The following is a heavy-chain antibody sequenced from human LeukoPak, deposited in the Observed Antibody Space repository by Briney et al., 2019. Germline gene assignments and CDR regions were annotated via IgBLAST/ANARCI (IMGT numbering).Heavy chain of an antibody. D-gene: IGHD3-22*01. CDR3: ARKTDSGGQGDY. Sequence: PGGSLRLSCAASGFTFSNYWMSWVRQAPGKGLECVSVIYSGGNTYYADSVKGRFTISRDNSKNTLYLQMNSLRAEDTAVYYCARKTDSGGQGDYWGPGTLVTVSS. J-gene: IGHJ4*02. CDR1: GFTFSNYW. CDR2: IYSGGNT. V-gene: IGHV3-66*01.